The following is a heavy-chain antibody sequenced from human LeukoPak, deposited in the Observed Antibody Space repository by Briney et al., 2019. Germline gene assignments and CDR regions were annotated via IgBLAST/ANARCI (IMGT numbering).Heavy chain of an antibody. Sequence: EGSLRLSCTASGFSFSGHWMHWARQLPGKGLVWVSRISPTGSTTSYADSVKGRFTVSRDNAKNTLYLQVNNLRAEDTAVYYCARGPNSNRSGLDFWGQGTLLTVSS. D-gene: IGHD1-14*01. CDR2: ISPTGSTT. CDR3: ARGPNSNRSGLDF. J-gene: IGHJ4*02. CDR1: GFSFSGHW. V-gene: IGHV3-74*01.